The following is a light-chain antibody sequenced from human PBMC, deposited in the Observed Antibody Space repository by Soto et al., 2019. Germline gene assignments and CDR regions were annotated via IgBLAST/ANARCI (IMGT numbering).Light chain of an antibody. J-gene: IGKJ5*01. CDR2: GAS. CDR1: QSVSSSR. Sequence: IVLSQSPATVSLYPGERATLYCGASQSVSSSRLAWYQQKPGQAPRLLIYGASIRATGIPARFSGSGSGTEFTLTISCLEPEGSALYYCQEPHLWPITLDQGTRLEI. CDR3: QEPHLWPIT. V-gene: IGKV3-20*02.